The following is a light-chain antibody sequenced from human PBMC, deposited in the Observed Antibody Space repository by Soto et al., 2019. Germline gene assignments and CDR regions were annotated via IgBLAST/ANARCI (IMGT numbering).Light chain of an antibody. CDR3: AAWDDTLNAAV. CDR2: SDN. J-gene: IGLJ2*01. Sequence: QSVLTQPYSASGTPEQRVTISCSGSSSNIGSHTLNWYQQLPGSAPSLLIYSDNQRPSGVPDRFSGSTSGTSASLAISGLQSEDEAEYYCAAWDDTLNAAVFGGGTKVTVL. CDR1: SSNIGSHT. V-gene: IGLV1-44*01.